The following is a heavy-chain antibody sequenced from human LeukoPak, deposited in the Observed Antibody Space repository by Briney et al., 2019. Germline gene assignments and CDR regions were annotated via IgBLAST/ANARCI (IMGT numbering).Heavy chain of an antibody. CDR1: GGSISSYY. V-gene: IGHV4-4*09. D-gene: IGHD2/OR15-2a*01. Sequence: PSETLSLTCTVSGGSISSYYWSWIRQAPGKGLECIGYIYISGDTNYNPSLKSRGTLSLDTSKNQFSLRLSSMTAADTAVYYCARGARIFDSWGPGTLVTVSS. CDR3: ARGARIFDS. J-gene: IGHJ4*02. CDR2: IYISGDT.